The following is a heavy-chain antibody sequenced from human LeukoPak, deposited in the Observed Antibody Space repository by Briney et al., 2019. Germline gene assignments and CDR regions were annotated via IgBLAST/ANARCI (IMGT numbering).Heavy chain of an antibody. V-gene: IGHV4-34*08. CDR2: INHSGST. CDR3: ARGGWGINDAFDI. CDR1: GFIFSGAW. D-gene: IGHD6-19*01. Sequence: GSLRLSCAGSGFIFSGAWMSWIRQPPGKGLEWIGEINHSGSTNYNPSLKSRVTISVDTSKNQFSLKLSSVTAADTAVYYCARGGWGINDAFDIWGQGTMVTVSS. J-gene: IGHJ3*02.